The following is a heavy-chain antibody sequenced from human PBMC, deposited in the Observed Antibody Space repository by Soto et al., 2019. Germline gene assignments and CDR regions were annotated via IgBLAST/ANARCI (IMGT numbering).Heavy chain of an antibody. CDR2: INGDGGST. V-gene: IGHV3-74*01. CDR3: AREGGNYFYGMDV. J-gene: IGHJ6*02. Sequence: GGSLRFSCAASRFTFSNYWMHWVRQAPGKGLVWVSRINGDGGSTTYADSVKGRFTISRDNAKNTLYLQMNNLRAEDTAVYYCAREGGNYFYGMDVWGQGTTVTVSS. CDR1: RFTFSNYW.